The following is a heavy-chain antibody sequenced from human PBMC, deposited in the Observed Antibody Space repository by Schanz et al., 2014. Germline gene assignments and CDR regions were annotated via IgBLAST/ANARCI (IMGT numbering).Heavy chain of an antibody. CDR1: RSTFSSYT. J-gene: IGHJ3*02. Sequence: QVQLVQSGADVKKPGSSVKVSCKASRSTFSSYTISWVRQARGQGLEWVGRFIPILDVGNYAQQFQGRVTFTADKSTSTAYMELSSLRYEDTALYYCARGTMPGTFDIWGQGTMXTVSS. CDR2: FIPILDVG. V-gene: IGHV1-69*02. D-gene: IGHD2-2*01. CDR3: ARGTMPGTFDI.